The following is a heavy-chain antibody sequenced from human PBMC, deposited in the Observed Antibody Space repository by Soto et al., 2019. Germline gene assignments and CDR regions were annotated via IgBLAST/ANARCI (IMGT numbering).Heavy chain of an antibody. V-gene: IGHV3-23*01. CDR3: AKGFIVVVTAIRPDDNFDV. Sequence: EVQLLESGGGLVQPGGSLRLSCAASGFTFNTYAMNWVRQAPGKGLEWVASISGSGGTINYADSVKGRFTTSRDTSKNTLYLQMNSLSAEDTAVYCAKGFIVVVTAIRPDDNFDVWGQGTMVTVSS. CDR2: ISGSGGTI. CDR1: GFTFNTYA. D-gene: IGHD2-21*02. J-gene: IGHJ3*01.